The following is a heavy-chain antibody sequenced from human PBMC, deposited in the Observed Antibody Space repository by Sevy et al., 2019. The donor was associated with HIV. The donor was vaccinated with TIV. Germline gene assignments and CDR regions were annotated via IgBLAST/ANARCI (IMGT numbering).Heavy chain of an antibody. V-gene: IGHV1-2*04. D-gene: IGHD6-13*01. CDR1: GYTFTGYY. Sequence: ASVKVSCKASGYTFTGYYMHWVRQAPGQGLEWMGWINPNSGGTNYAQKFQGWVTMTRDTSISTAYRELSRLRSDDTAVYYCARSKLSRAIAAAAFDPWGQGTLVTVSS. J-gene: IGHJ5*02. CDR2: INPNSGGT. CDR3: ARSKLSRAIAAAAFDP.